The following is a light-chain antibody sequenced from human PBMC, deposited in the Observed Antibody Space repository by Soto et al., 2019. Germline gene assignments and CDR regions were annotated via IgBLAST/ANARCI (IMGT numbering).Light chain of an antibody. CDR3: QQDDNDSWT. CDR1: QSVSSW. CDR2: KAP. Sequence: DIQMTQSPSTLSASVGDRVIITCRASQSVSSWLAWYQQKPGKAPNLLIYKAPTLKSGVPSRFSGSGSGTEFTLTISSLQPDDFAAYYCQQDDNDSWTFGQGTKVEIK. J-gene: IGKJ1*01. V-gene: IGKV1-5*03.